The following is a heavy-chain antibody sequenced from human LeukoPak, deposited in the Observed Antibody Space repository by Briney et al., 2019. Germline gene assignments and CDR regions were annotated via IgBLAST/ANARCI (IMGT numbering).Heavy chain of an antibody. V-gene: IGHV3-74*01. D-gene: IGHD3-22*01. CDR1: GFTFSSYW. CDR3: AREGYYYDSSGYPDAFDI. J-gene: IGHJ3*02. CDR2: INSDGSST. Sequence: GGSLRLSCAASGFTFSSYWMHWVRQAPGKGLVWVSRINSDGSSTSYADSVKGRFTISRDNAKNTLYLQMNSLRAEDTAAYYCAREGYYYDSSGYPDAFDIWGQGTMVTVSS.